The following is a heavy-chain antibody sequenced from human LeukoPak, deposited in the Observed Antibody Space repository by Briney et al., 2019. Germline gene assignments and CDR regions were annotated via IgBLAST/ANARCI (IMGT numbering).Heavy chain of an antibody. CDR2: IYYSGST. J-gene: IGHJ2*01. D-gene: IGHD2-2*01. V-gene: IGHV4-59*01. CDR3: ARDLGYCSSTSCYGSDWYFDL. CDR1: GGSISSYY. Sequence: PSETLSLTCTVSGGSISSYYWSWIRRPPGKGLEWIGYIYYSGSTNYNPSLKSRVTISVDTSKNQFSLKLSSVTAADTAVYYCARDLGYCSSTSCYGSDWYFDLWGRGTLVTVSS.